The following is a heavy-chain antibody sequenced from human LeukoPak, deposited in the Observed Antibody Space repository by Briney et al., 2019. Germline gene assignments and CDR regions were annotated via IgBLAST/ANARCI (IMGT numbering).Heavy chain of an antibody. CDR2: TVGSGPNT. J-gene: IGHJ4*02. D-gene: IGHD3-9*01. Sequence: GGSLRLSCAASGFTFNKYGMSWVRQAPGKGLEWVSATVGSGPNTYHADSVRGRFTISRDNSKNTLYLQMNSLRAEDTAVYYCAKLAGLRYFDWLSPDYFDYWGQGTLVTVSS. CDR1: GFTFNKYG. V-gene: IGHV3-23*01. CDR3: AKLAGLRYFDWLSPDYFDY.